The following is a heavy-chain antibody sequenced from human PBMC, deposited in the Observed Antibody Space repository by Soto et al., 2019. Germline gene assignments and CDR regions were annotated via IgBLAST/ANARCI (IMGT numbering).Heavy chain of an antibody. D-gene: IGHD3-22*01. Sequence: QITLKESGPTLGTPTQTLTLTCTVSGFSLSTSGVGVCWIRRPPGKALEWLALIKWDDDKRYSPSLRSRLTINLHSTKIHLVLTMTNNDPLNTATYYCAHLVMIRTKSFSYYFLNVWGKVSTVPVS. CDR3: AHLVMIRTKSFSYYFLNV. CDR2: IKWDDDK. J-gene: IGHJ6*03. V-gene: IGHV2-5*02. CDR1: GFSLSTSGVG.